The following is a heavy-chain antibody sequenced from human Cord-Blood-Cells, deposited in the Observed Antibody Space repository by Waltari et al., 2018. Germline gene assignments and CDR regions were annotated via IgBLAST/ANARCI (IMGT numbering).Heavy chain of an antibody. J-gene: IGHJ3*02. D-gene: IGHD3-16*01. Sequence: QLQLQESGPGLVKPSETLSLTCTVSGGSISSRRYSWGWIRQPPGEGLEWIGSIYYSGSTYYNPSLKSRVTISVDTSKNQFSLKLSSVTAADTAVYYCARMGDYAFDIWGQGTMVTVSS. CDR2: IYYSGST. V-gene: IGHV4-39*01. CDR1: GGSISSRRYS. CDR3: ARMGDYAFDI.